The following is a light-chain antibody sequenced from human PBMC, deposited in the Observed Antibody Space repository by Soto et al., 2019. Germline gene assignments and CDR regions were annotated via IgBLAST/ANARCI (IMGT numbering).Light chain of an antibody. V-gene: IGKV3-11*01. CDR1: QSVRSN. J-gene: IGKJ5*01. CDR2: AAS. CDR3: QQRSNWPR. Sequence: IVMTQSPATLSVSPGERATVSCRASQSVRSNLAWYQQKPGQAPRLLIYAASNRATGIPARFSGSGSGTDFTLTISSLEPEDFAVYYCQQRSNWPRFGQGTRLEIK.